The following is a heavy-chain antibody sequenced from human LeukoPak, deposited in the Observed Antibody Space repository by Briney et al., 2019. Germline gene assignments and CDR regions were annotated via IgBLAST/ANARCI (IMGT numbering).Heavy chain of an antibody. J-gene: IGHJ4*02. CDR3: SRNGLVDFDY. Sequence: SGGSLRLSCTTPGFAFDGFAMSWVRQPAGKGLEWVGFIRRRAYGGAAEYAASVKGRFIISRDDSKGIAYLQMNSLKTEDTAVYYCSRNGLVDFDYWGQGSRVIVSP. CDR1: GFAFDGFA. CDR2: IRRRAYGGAA. V-gene: IGHV3-49*04.